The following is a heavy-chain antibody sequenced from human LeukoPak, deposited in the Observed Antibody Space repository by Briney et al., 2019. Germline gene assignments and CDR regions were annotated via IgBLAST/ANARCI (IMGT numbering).Heavy chain of an antibody. Sequence: EASVKVSCKASGYTFTGYYMHWVRQAPGQGLEWMGIINPSGGSTSYAQKFQGRVTMTRDMSTSTVYMELSSLRSEDTAVYYCARAADYGDAHDAFDIWGQGTMVTVSS. V-gene: IGHV1-46*01. D-gene: IGHD4-17*01. J-gene: IGHJ3*02. CDR3: ARAADYGDAHDAFDI. CDR2: INPSGGST. CDR1: GYTFTGYY.